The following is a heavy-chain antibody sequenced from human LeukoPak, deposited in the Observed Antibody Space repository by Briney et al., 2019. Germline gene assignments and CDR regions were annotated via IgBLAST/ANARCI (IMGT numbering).Heavy chain of an antibody. V-gene: IGHV4-39*07. Sequence: SETLSLTCTVSGGSISSSSYYWGWIRQPPGKGLEWIGSIYYSGSTYYNPSLKSRVTISVDTSKNQFSLKLSSVTAADTAVYYCAREPATTGAYYYDSSGYSNWFDPWGQGTLVTVSS. CDR2: IYYSGST. D-gene: IGHD3-22*01. CDR1: GGSISSSSYY. CDR3: AREPATTGAYYYDSSGYSNWFDP. J-gene: IGHJ5*02.